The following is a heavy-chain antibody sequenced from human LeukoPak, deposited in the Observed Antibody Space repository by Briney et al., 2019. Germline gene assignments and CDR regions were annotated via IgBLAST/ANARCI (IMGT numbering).Heavy chain of an antibody. V-gene: IGHV3-74*01. CDR3: VRGQTIDY. CDR2: IMSDGTGI. Sequence: PGGSLRLSCTTSGFTFSNYWMYWVRQAPGKGLMWVSRIMSDGTGITYTDSVEGRFTISRDNAKNTLYLQMNSLRDEDTVVYYCVRGQTIDYWGQGTLVTVSS. CDR1: GFTFSNYW. D-gene: IGHD4-17*01. J-gene: IGHJ4*02.